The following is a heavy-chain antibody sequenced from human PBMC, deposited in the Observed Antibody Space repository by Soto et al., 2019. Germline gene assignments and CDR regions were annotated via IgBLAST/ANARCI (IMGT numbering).Heavy chain of an antibody. CDR1: GGSISSYY. Sequence: QVQLQESGPGLVKPSETLSLTCTVSGGSISSYYWSWIRQPPGKGLEWIGYIYYSGSNNYNPSLKSRVTMSGDTSKNQFSLKLSSVTAAYTAVYYCARQYLTPRDTSYDAFDIWGQGTMVTVSS. J-gene: IGHJ3*02. V-gene: IGHV4-59*08. D-gene: IGHD3-9*01. CDR2: IYYSGSN. CDR3: ARQYLTPRDTSYDAFDI.